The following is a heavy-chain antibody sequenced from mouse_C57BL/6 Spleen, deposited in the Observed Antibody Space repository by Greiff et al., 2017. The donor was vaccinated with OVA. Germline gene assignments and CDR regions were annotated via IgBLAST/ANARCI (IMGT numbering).Heavy chain of an antibody. CDR1: GYTFTSYW. Sequence: QVQLQQPGAELVRPGTSVKLSCKASGYTFTSYWMHWVKQRPGQGLEWIGVIDPSDSYTNYNQKFKGKATLTVDTSSSTAYMQLSSLTSEDSAVYYWAREGYYGSSEAFSAMDYWGQGTSVTVSS. CDR3: AREGYYGSSEAFSAMDY. CDR2: IDPSDSYT. J-gene: IGHJ4*01. D-gene: IGHD1-1*01. V-gene: IGHV1-59*01.